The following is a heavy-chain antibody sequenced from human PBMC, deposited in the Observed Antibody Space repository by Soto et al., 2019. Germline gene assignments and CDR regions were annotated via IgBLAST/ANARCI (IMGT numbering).Heavy chain of an antibody. CDR2: IGPESGAT. Sequence: RASVKVSCKTSGYTFTGHYIHWVRQAPQQGPEWMGEIGPESGATRYAEKFRGRVTMTMDTSITTVYMELRNLSPDDTAVYYCGRGRSGQIVIFYWGQGTPGTVSS. CDR3: GRGRSGQIVIFY. J-gene: IGHJ4*02. V-gene: IGHV1-2*02. D-gene: IGHD1-26*01. CDR1: GYTFTGHY.